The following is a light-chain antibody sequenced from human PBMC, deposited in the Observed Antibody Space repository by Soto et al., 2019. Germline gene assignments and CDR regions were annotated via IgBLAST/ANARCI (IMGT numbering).Light chain of an antibody. CDR3: ISHAGVSNV. CDR1: SSDVGATDY. V-gene: IGLV2-8*01. J-gene: IGLJ1*01. Sequence: QSALTQPPSASGSPGQSVAISCTGTSSDVGATDYVSWYQQHSGKAPKLLLYEVNKLPSGVPDRFSGSKSGNTASLTVSALQADDEADYYCISHAGVSNVLGTGTKLTVL. CDR2: EVN.